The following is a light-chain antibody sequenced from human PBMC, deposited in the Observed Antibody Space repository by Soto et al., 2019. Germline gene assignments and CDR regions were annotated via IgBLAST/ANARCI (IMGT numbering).Light chain of an antibody. CDR2: ANN. CDR1: SSNIGNNY. V-gene: IGLV1-51*01. Sequence: QSVLKQPPSVSEAPGQKVTISGSGSSSNIGNNYVSWYQQLPGTAPKRLIYANNKRPSGIPDRFSGSKSGTSATLGITGLQTGDEADYYCGTWERSLSAVVFGGGTKLTVL. CDR3: GTWERSLSAVV. J-gene: IGLJ2*01.